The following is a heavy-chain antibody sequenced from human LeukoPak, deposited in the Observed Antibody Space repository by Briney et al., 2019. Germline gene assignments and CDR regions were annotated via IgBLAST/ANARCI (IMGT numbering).Heavy chain of an antibody. CDR3: ARGYCSGGSCYSYYYYNYMDV. Sequence: SGGSLRLSCAASGFTFNSYSMNWVRQAPGKGLEWVSSISSSSSYIYYADSVKGRFTISRDNAKNSLYLQMNSLRAEDTAVYYCARGYCSGGSCYSYYYYNYMDVWGKGTTVTVSS. J-gene: IGHJ6*03. V-gene: IGHV3-21*01. CDR2: ISSSSSYI. CDR1: GFTFNSYS. D-gene: IGHD2-15*01.